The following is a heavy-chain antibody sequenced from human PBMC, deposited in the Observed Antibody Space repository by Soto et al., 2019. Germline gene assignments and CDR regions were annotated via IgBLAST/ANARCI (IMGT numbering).Heavy chain of an antibody. V-gene: IGHV6-1*01. CDR3: ARYTSTWDLDS. D-gene: IGHD2-2*01. CDR2: TYYRSKWYA. J-gene: IGHJ4*02. Sequence: SQTLSLTCAISGDSVSSNSAAWNWIRQSPSGGLEWLGRTYYRSKWYADYAISVRSRITINPDTSKNQFSLQLSSVTPEDTAVYYCARYTSTWDLDSWGQGTLVTVSS. CDR1: GDSVSSNSAA.